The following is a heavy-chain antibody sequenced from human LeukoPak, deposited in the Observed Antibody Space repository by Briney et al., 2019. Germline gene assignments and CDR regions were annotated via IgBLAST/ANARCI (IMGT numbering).Heavy chain of an antibody. J-gene: IGHJ5*02. CDR3: ARRSGWYFIRHGWFDP. CDR1: GGSFSGYY. D-gene: IGHD6-19*01. V-gene: IGHV4-34*01. CDR2: INHSGST. Sequence: SETLSLTCAVYGGSFSGYYWSWIRQPPGKGLEWIGEINHSGSTNYNPSLKSRVTISVDTSKNQFSLKLSSVTAADTAVYYCARRSGWYFIRHGWFDPWGQGTLVTVSS.